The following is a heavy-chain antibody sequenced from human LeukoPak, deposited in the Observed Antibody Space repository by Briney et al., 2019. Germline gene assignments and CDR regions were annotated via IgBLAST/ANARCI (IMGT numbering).Heavy chain of an antibody. V-gene: IGHV3-21*01. CDR2: ISSSSSYI. CDR3: ARSPLVGLRFVIQYFDY. Sequence: GGSLRLSCAASGFTFSSYSMNWVRQAPGKGREWVSSISSSSSYIYYADSVNGRFTISRDNAKNSLYLQMNSLRAEDTAVYYCARSPLVGLRFVIQYFDYWGQGTLVTVSS. D-gene: IGHD5-12*01. CDR1: GFTFSSYS. J-gene: IGHJ4*02.